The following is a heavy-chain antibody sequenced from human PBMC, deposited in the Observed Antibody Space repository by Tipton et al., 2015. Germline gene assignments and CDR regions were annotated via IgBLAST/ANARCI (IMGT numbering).Heavy chain of an antibody. D-gene: IGHD3-10*01. CDR2: IYYSGNI. CDR1: GGSINSHY. J-gene: IGHJ5*02. V-gene: IGHV4-59*11. CDR3: AGGYYGSGSYSPGDWFDP. Sequence: TLSLTCTVSGGSINSHYWSWIRQPPGKGLEWIGYIYYSGNINYNPSPTSRVSISVDTSKNQFSLKLNSVTAADTAVYYCAGGYYGSGSYSPGDWFDPWGRGTLVTVSS.